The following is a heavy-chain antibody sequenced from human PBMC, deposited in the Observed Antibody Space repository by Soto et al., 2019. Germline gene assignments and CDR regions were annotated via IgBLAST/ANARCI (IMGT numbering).Heavy chain of an antibody. Sequence: SGPTLVDPTQTLTLTCTFSGFSLSTSGVGVGWFRQPPGKALERLARMDWNDDKRYSPSLEGRLTITKDSAKNQVVLTMTNMDSGPTVTEYCARRLYYRSSWYPDAFEIWGQVTRVTAS. D-gene: IGHD6-13*01. CDR3: ARRLYYRSSWYPDAFEI. V-gene: IGHV2-5*01. J-gene: IGHJ3*02. CDR1: GFSLSTSGVG. CDR2: MDWNDDK.